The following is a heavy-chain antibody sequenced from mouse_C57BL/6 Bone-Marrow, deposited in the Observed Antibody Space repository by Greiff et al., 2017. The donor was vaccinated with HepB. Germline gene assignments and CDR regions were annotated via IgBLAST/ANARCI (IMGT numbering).Heavy chain of an antibody. J-gene: IGHJ1*03. Sequence: EVHLVESGGGLVQPKGSLKLSCAASGFSFNTYAMNWVRQAPGKGLEWVARIRSKSNNYATYYADSVKDRFTISRDDSESMLYLQMNNLKTEDTAMYYCVRQGYYSNGYFDVWGTGTTVTVSS. CDR1: GFSFNTYA. D-gene: IGHD2-5*01. CDR2: IRSKSNNYAT. CDR3: VRQGYYSNGYFDV. V-gene: IGHV10-1*01.